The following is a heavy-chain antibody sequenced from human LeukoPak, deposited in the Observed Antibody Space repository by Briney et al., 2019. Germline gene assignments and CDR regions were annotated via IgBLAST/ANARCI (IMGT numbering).Heavy chain of an antibody. Sequence: ASVKVSCKASGYTFTGYYMHWVRQAPGQGLEWMGWINPNSGGTNYAQKFQGRVTMTRDTSISTAYMELSRLRSDDTAVYYCARERGVDCSSTSCYDNDAFDIWGQGTTVTVSS. D-gene: IGHD2-2*01. CDR1: GYTFTGYY. V-gene: IGHV1-2*02. J-gene: IGHJ3*02. CDR2: INPNSGGT. CDR3: ARERGVDCSSTSCYDNDAFDI.